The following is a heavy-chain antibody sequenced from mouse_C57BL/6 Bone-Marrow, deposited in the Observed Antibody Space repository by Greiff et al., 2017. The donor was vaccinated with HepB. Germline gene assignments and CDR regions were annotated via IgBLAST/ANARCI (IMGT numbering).Heavy chain of an antibody. D-gene: IGHD2-4*01. CDR1: GYTFTSYW. Sequence: QVQLQQPGAELVKPGASVKLSCKASGYTFTSYWMQWVKQRPGQGLEWIGEIDPSDSYTNYNQKLKGKATLTVDTSASTAYMQLSSLTSEDSAVYYCVSYYDYDGFAYWGQGTLVTVSA. V-gene: IGHV1-50*01. CDR3: VSYYDYDGFAY. CDR2: IDPSDSYT. J-gene: IGHJ3*01.